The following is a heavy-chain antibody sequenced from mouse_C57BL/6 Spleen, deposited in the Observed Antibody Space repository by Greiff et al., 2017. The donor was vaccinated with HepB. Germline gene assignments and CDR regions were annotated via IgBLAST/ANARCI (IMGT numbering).Heavy chain of an antibody. D-gene: IGHD1-1*01. CDR2: INPNYGTT. V-gene: IGHV1-39*01. J-gene: IGHJ4*01. Sequence: EVKLVESGPELVKPGASVKISCKASGYSFTDYNMNWVKQSNGKSLEWIGVINPNYGTTSYNQKFKGKATLTVDQSSSTAYMKLNSLTSEDSAVYYCATGGPEGSPYYAMDYWGQGTSVTVSS. CDR3: ATGGPEGSPYYAMDY. CDR1: GYSFTDYN.